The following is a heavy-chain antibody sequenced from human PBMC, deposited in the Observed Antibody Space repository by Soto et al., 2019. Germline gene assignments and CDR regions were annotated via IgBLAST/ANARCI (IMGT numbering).Heavy chain of an antibody. CDR1: GFLFSSYA. J-gene: IGHJ4*02. CDR3: AKDLPVWSIVYYFDN. CDR2: INDNGGST. V-gene: IGHV3-23*01. D-gene: IGHD3-10*01. Sequence: EVELLESGGGSVQPGGSLRLSCAASGFLFSSYAMSWVRQAPGKGLEWVAAINDNGGSTYYADSVKGRFTISRDNSEHTLHLQMDSLRAEDTAVYYCAKDLPVWSIVYYFDNCGQGTLVTVSS.